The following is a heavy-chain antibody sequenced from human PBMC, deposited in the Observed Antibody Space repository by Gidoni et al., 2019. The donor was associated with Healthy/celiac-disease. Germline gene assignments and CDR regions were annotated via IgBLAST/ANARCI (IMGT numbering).Heavy chain of an antibody. D-gene: IGHD6-13*01. J-gene: IGHJ3*02. CDR3: ARDSSSFLDAFDI. V-gene: IGHV4-30-4*01. Sequence: QVQLQESGPGLVKPSQPLSLTCPHSGGSFSSGDYYWSWIRQPPRKGLEWIGYIYYSGSTYYNPSLKSRVTISVDTSKNQFSLKLSSVTAADTAVYYCARDSSSFLDAFDIWGQGTMVTVSS. CDR2: IYYSGST. CDR1: GGSFSSGDYY.